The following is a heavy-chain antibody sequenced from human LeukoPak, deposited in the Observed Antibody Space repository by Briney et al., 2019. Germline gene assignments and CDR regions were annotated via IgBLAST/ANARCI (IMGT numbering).Heavy chain of an antibody. CDR2: ISAYNGNT. J-gene: IGHJ4*02. V-gene: IGHV1-18*01. D-gene: IGHD3-10*01. Sequence: GASVKVSCKASGYTFTSYGISWVRQAPGQGLEWMGWISAYNGNTNYAQKLQGRVTMTTDTSTSTAYMELRSLRSDDTAVYYCARGGHITMVRGVIIYFDYWGQGTLVTVSS. CDR3: ARGGHITMVRGVIIYFDY. CDR1: GYTFTSYG.